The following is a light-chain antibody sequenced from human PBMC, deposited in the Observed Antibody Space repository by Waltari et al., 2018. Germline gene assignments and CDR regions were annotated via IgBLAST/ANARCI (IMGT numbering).Light chain of an antibody. J-gene: IGLJ3*02. CDR1: SGSVSTTSH. V-gene: IGLV8-61*01. CDR2: KGN. CDR3: LLYMGSGIFV. Sequence: QTVVTQEPSLSVSPGGTVTLTCALSSGSVSTTSHASWYQQTPGQAPRPPVYKGNSRSSGVPDRFSGSILGNKAALTITGAQAEDECDYYCLLYMGSGIFVFGGGTKLTVL.